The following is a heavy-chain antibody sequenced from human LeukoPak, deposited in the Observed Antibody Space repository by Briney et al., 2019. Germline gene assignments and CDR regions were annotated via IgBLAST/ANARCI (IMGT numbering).Heavy chain of an antibody. J-gene: IGHJ4*02. V-gene: IGHV3-23*01. CDR3: ARDDSGQAFDY. D-gene: IGHD1-26*01. CDR2: TSGSGGST. CDR1: GFTFSSYG. Sequence: GGSLRLSCAASGFTFSSYGMSWVRQAPGKGLEWVSATSGSGGSTYYADSVKGRFTISRDNAKNSLYLQMNSLRAEDTAVYYCARDDSGQAFDYWGQGTLVTVSS.